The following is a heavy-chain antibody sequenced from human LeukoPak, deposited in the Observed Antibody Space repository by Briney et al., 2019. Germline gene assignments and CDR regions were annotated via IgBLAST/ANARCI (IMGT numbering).Heavy chain of an antibody. Sequence: GRSLRLSCAASGFTFSSYGMHWVRQAPGKGLEWVAVIWYDGSNKYYADSAKGRFTISRDNSKNTLYLQMNSLRAEDTAVCYCARDGVLYSSSSAAYWGQGTLVTVSS. D-gene: IGHD6-6*01. CDR2: IWYDGSNK. J-gene: IGHJ4*02. CDR1: GFTFSSYG. V-gene: IGHV3-33*01. CDR3: ARDGVLYSSSSAAY.